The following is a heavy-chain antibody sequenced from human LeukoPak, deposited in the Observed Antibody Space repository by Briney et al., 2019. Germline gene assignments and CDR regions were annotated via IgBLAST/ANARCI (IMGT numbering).Heavy chain of an antibody. V-gene: IGHV3-30*02. CDR3: VKLDSDWSNLDY. D-gene: IGHD2-21*01. Sequence: GGSLRLSCAASGFMFSSCDMHWVRQAPGKGLEWVAFIQSSATNKYYADSLKGRFTISRDNSKNMLYLQMDSLRADDTAVYYCVKLDSDWSNLDYWGQGTLVTVAS. CDR2: IQSSATNK. CDR1: GFMFSSCD. J-gene: IGHJ4*02.